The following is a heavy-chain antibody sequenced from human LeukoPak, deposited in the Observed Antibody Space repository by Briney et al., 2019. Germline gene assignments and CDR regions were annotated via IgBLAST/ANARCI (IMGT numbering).Heavy chain of an antibody. D-gene: IGHD6-19*01. V-gene: IGHV4-4*07. CDR1: GGSISSYY. CDR3: ARTSGQQWLPGGVTSAKYYYYMDV. Sequence: SETLSLTCTVSGGSISSYYWSWIRQPAGKGLEWIGRIYTSGSTNYNPSLKSRVTISVDTSKNQFSLKLSSVTAADTAVYYCARTSGQQWLPGGVTSAKYYYYMDVWGKGTTVTVSS. J-gene: IGHJ6*03. CDR2: IYTSGST.